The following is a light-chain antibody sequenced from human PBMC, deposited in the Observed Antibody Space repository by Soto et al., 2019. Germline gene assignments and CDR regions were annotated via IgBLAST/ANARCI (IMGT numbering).Light chain of an antibody. J-gene: IGKJ1*01. Sequence: AIQMTQSPSSLSASVGDRVTITCRASQGIRNDLGWYQQKPGKAPKLLIYAASSLHSGVPSRFSGSGSGTDFTLTISSLQPEDFATYYCLQDSDYRTFGQGTKVEIK. CDR2: AAS. CDR1: QGIRND. CDR3: LQDSDYRT. V-gene: IGKV1-6*01.